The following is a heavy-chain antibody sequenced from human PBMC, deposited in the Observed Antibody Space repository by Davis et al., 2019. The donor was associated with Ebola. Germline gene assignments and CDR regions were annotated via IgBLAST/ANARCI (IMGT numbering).Heavy chain of an antibody. CDR1: GFTFDDYA. D-gene: IGHD4-11*01. CDR3: AKDLRRTVTIWFDP. CDR2: ISGSGGST. V-gene: IGHV3-23*01. J-gene: IGHJ5*02. Sequence: PGGSLRLSCAASGFTFDDYAMHWVRQAPGKGLEWVSAISGSGGSTYYADSVKGRFTISRDNSKNTLYLQMNSLRAEDTAVYYCAKDLRRTVTIWFDPWGQGTLVTVSS.